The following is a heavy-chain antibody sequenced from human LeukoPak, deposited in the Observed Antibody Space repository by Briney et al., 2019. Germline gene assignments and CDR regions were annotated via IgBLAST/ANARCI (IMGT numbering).Heavy chain of an antibody. CDR3: ARGDYDILTGYYPPYYYYGMDV. V-gene: IGHV1-2*02. CDR2: INPNSGGT. J-gene: IGHJ6*04. Sequence: ASVKVSCKASGYTFTGYYMHWVRQAPGQGLEWMGWINPNSGGTNYAQKFQGRVTMTRDTSISTAYMELSRLRSEDTAVYYCARGDYDILTGYYPPYYYYGMDVWGKGTTVTVSS. CDR1: GYTFTGYY. D-gene: IGHD3-9*01.